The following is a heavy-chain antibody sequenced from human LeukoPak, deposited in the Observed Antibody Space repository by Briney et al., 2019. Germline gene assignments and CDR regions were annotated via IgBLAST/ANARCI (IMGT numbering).Heavy chain of an antibody. V-gene: IGHV5-10-1*01. CDR2: IDPSDSYT. Sequence: GESLKISCKGSGYSFTSYWISWVRQMPGKGLEWMGRIDPSDSYTNYSPSFQGHVTISADKSTSTAYLQWSSLKASDTAMYYCASQRPSSGWYPYYFDYWGQGTLVTVSS. D-gene: IGHD6-19*01. J-gene: IGHJ4*02. CDR3: ASQRPSSGWYPYYFDY. CDR1: GYSFTSYW.